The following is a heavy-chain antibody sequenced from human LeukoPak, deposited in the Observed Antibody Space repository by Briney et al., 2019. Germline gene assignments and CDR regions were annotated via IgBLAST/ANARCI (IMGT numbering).Heavy chain of an antibody. V-gene: IGHV1-24*01. D-gene: IGHD3-16*02. CDR3: ATSLPLEGVIPAEYFQH. J-gene: IGHJ1*01. CDR2: FDPEDGET. CDR1: GYTLTELS. Sequence: ASVKVSCKVSGYTLTELSMHWVRQAPGKGLEWMGGFDPEDGETIYAQKFQGRVTMTEDTSTDTAYMELSSLRSEDTAVYYCATSLPLEGVIPAEYFQHWGQGTLVTVSS.